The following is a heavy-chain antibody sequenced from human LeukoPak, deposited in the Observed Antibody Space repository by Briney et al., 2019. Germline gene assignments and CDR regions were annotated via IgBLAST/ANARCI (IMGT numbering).Heavy chain of an antibody. J-gene: IGHJ5*02. CDR3: ARHEYYGAQCDH. Sequence: PSETLSLTCTVSGGSISSSNYYWGWIRQPPGKGLEWIGSIYYSGSTYYNASLKSRVTMSVDTSKNQFSLKVDSVTAADTAVYYCARHEYYGAQCDHWGQGTLVTVSS. CDR2: IYYSGST. CDR1: GGSISSSNYY. V-gene: IGHV4-39*01. D-gene: IGHD4-17*01.